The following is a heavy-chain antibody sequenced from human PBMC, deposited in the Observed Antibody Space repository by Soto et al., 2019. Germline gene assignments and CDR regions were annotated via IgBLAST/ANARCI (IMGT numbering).Heavy chain of an antibody. CDR1: SGSISSSNW. J-gene: IGHJ4*02. CDR3: ASIKYSSGRLRYFDY. D-gene: IGHD6-19*01. Sequence: SETLSLTCAVSSGSISSSNWWSWVRQPPGKGLEWIGEIYHSGSTNYNPSLKSRVTISVDKSKNQFSLKLSSVTAADTAVYYCASIKYSSGRLRYFDYWGQGTLVTVSS. V-gene: IGHV4-4*02. CDR2: IYHSGST.